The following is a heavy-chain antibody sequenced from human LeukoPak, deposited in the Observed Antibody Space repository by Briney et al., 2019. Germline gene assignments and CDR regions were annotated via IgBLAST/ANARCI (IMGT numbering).Heavy chain of an antibody. CDR3: AREGAAAGSGYYFDY. J-gene: IGHJ4*02. V-gene: IGHV3-48*04. D-gene: IGHD6-13*01. CDR1: GFIFSSYG. CDR2: ISSSGSTI. Sequence: GGSLRLSCAASGFIFSSYGMHWVRQAPGKGLEWVSYISSSGSTIYYADSVKGRFTISRDNAKNSLYLQMNSLRAEDTAVYYCAREGAAAGSGYYFDYWGQGTLVAVSS.